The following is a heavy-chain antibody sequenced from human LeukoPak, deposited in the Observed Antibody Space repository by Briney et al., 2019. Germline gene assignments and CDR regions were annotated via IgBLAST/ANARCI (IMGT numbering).Heavy chain of an antibody. Sequence: PGGSLRLSCAASGFTFSPYWMTWVRQAPGKGLEWVANIKQDGSEEYYVDSVKGRFTISRDNAKKSLFLQMNSLRVEDTAVYFCARGRITVTGAIHYYMDVWGNGTTVIVPS. CDR3: ARGRITVTGAIHYYMDV. CDR2: IKQDGSEE. J-gene: IGHJ6*03. V-gene: IGHV3-7*03. D-gene: IGHD1-1*01. CDR1: GFTFSPYW.